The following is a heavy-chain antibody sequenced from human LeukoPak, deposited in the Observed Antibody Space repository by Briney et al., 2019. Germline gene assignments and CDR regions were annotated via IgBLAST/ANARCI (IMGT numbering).Heavy chain of an antibody. J-gene: IGHJ4*02. V-gene: IGHV3-74*01. D-gene: IGHD2-21*01. CDR1: GFTFSSYW. CDR3: VKDQSEGGDKDY. Sequence: GGSLRLSCAASGFTFSSYWMHWVRQAPGKGLVWVSRINSDGSSTSYADSEKGRFTISRDNAKNTLYVQMNNLRVEDTAVYYCVKDQSEGGDKDYWGQGTLVTVSS. CDR2: INSDGSST.